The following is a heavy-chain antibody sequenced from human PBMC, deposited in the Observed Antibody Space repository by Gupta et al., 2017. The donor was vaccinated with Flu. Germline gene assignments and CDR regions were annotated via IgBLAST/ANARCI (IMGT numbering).Heavy chain of an antibody. CDR1: GLTFSSYS. CDR2: ISSTGGNK. V-gene: IGHV3-21*02. D-gene: IGHD3-16*01. CDR3: ARFSRFLIMHFLDS. J-gene: IGHJ5*01. Sequence: QLAESGGGLVRPGESLSLSCVASGLTFSSYSFNWVRQAPGKGLEGVASISSTGGNKHYAESVEGRFTISRDNAENVLYLQMTSLTAEDTALYYCARFSRFLIMHFLDSWGQGTRVTVSS.